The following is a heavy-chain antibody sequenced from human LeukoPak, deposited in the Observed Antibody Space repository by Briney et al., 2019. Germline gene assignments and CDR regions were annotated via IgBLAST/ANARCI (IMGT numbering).Heavy chain of an antibody. V-gene: IGHV3-66*01. CDR1: GFTVSSKY. D-gene: IGHD3-22*01. J-gene: IGHJ4*02. CDR2: IYNSGGT. CDR3: ARDCSASSSDYYPLGY. Sequence: GGSLRLSCAASGFTVSSKYMSWIRQAPGKGLEWLSVIYNSGGTYYADSVKGRFTISRDNSKNTLYLQMNSLRVEDTAVYFCARDCSASSSDYYPLGYWGQGTLVTVSS.